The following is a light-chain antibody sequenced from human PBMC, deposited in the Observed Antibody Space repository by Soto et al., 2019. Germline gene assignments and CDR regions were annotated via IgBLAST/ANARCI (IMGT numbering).Light chain of an antibody. Sequence: AIQLTQSPSSLSASVGDRVTITCRASQGISSALAWYQQKPGKAPKLLIYDASSLESGVPSRFSGSGSGTDFTLTISTLHPEDFATYYSHKFNSYPFNFGPGTKVDIK. CDR1: QGISSA. CDR3: HKFNSYPFN. J-gene: IGKJ3*01. CDR2: DAS. V-gene: IGKV1-13*02.